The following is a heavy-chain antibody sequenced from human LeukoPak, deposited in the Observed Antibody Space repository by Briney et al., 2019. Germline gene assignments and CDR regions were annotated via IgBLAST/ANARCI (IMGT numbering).Heavy chain of an antibody. CDR1: GYTFTGYY. CDR2: INPNSGGT. D-gene: IGHD6-19*01. CDR3: ARDAVDIAVAGTFDY. Sequence: PGGSLRLSCAASGYTFTGYYMHWVRQAPGQGLEWMGWINPNSGGTNYAQKFQGRVTMTRDTSISTAYMELSRLRSDDTAVYYCARDAVDIAVAGTFDYWGQGTLVTVSS. J-gene: IGHJ4*02. V-gene: IGHV1-2*02.